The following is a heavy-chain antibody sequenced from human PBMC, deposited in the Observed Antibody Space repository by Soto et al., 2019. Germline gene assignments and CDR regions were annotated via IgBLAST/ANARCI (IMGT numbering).Heavy chain of an antibody. V-gene: IGHV1-8*02. CDR3: ARGGTPRGYSYGSPVWYYYYGMDV. CDR1: GYTFTGYY. D-gene: IGHD5-18*01. CDR2: INPNSGNT. Sequence: QVQLVQSGAEVKKPGASVKVSCKASGYTFTGYYMHWVRQAPGQGLEWMGWINPNSGNTGYAQKFQGRVTMTRNTSISTAYMELSSLRSEDTAVYYCARGGTPRGYSYGSPVWYYYYGMDVWGQGTTVTVSS. J-gene: IGHJ6*02.